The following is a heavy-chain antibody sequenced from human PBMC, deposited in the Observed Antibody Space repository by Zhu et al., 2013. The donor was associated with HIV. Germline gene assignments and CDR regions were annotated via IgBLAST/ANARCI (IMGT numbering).Heavy chain of an antibody. CDR2: INPNHGAT. CDR1: GYTFTDYY. D-gene: IGHD2-21*02. CDR3: ATWVTTFQY. J-gene: IGHJ4*02. V-gene: IGHV1-2*02. Sequence: QVQLVQSGPEVKKPGASVKVSCKASGYTFTDYYMHWVRQAPGQGLEWMGWINPNHGATHSAQKFQGRVTMTRDTSITTVYMDLNWLTSDDTAVYYCATWVTTFQYWGQGTPVTVSS.